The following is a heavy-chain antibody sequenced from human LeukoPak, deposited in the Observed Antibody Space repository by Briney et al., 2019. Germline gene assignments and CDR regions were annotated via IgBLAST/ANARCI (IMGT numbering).Heavy chain of an antibody. J-gene: IGHJ4*02. V-gene: IGHV4-4*02. CDR2: IYRSGPT. CDR1: GVSISTFNW. Sequence: SETLSLTCAVSGVSISTFNWWTWVRQPPGKGLEWIGEIYRSGPTDYNPSLKSRVTMSVDTSNNHFSLKLNSVTAADTAVYYCARVLGWAAFDYWGQGILVTVSS. CDR3: ARVLGWAAFDY. D-gene: IGHD2-15*01.